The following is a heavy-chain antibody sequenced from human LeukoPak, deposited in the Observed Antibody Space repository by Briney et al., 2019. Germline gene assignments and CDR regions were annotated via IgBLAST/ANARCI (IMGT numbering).Heavy chain of an antibody. CDR3: ARDLDDYVWGSYPTELGH. J-gene: IGHJ4*02. Sequence: ASVKVSCKASGYTFTSYGISWVRQAPGQGLEWMGWISTNTGIPTYAQGFTGRFVFSLDTSVSTAYLQISSLKAEDTAVYFCARDLDDYVWGSYPTELGHWGQGTLVTVSS. D-gene: IGHD3-16*01. CDR2: ISTNTGIP. CDR1: GYTFTSYG. V-gene: IGHV7-4-1*02.